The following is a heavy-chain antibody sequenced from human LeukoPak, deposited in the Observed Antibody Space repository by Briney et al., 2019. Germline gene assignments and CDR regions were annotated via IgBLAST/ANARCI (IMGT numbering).Heavy chain of an antibody. CDR3: ARDSGAVAGTGYFDY. J-gene: IGHJ4*02. CDR1: GFTFSSYA. CDR2: ISYDGSNK. V-gene: IGHV3-30-3*01. D-gene: IGHD6-19*01. Sequence: GGSLRLSCAASGFTFSSYAMHWVRQAPGKGLEWVAVISYDGSNKYYADSVKGRFTISRDNSKNTLYPQMNSLRAEDTAVYYCARDSGAVAGTGYFDYWGQGTLVTVSS.